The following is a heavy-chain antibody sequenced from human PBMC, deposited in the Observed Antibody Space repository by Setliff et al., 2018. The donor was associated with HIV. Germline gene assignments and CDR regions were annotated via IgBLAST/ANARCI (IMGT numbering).Heavy chain of an antibody. V-gene: IGHV3-33*06. Sequence: GGSLRLSCAASGFTFSSYGMHWVRQAPGKGLEWVAVIWYDGNNKYYADSVKGRFTISRDNSKNTLYLQMNSLRAEDTAVYYCAKDAGSYCYVHEYFQHWGQGTLVTVSS. J-gene: IGHJ1*01. CDR3: AKDAGSYCYVHEYFQH. D-gene: IGHD2-15*01. CDR1: GFTFSSYG. CDR2: IWYDGNNK.